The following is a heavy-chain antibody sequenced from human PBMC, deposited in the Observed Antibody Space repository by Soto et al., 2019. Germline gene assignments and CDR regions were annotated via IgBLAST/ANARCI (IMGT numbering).Heavy chain of an antibody. J-gene: IGHJ6*02. CDR1: GGSISSDGYS. V-gene: IGHV4-30-2*01. CDR3: AGYDSGSYYYGMDV. Sequence: TLSLTCAVSGGSISSDGYSWSWIRQPPGKGLEWIGYIYHSGTTYYNPSLRSRVTISVDRSKNQFSLNLTSVTAADTAVYYCAGYDSGSYYYGMDVWGQGTTVTVSS. CDR2: IYHSGTT. D-gene: IGHD3-10*01.